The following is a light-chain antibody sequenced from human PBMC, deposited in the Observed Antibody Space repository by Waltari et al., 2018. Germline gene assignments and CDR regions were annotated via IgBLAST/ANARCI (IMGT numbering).Light chain of an antibody. Sequence: EIVMTQSPATLSVSPGERATLSCRASQSVSSNLAGYQQNPGQAPRPLIYGASTRATGIPARFSGSGSGTEFTLTISSLQSEDFAVYYCQQYNNWPPGLTFGGGTKVEIK. CDR3: QQYNNWPPGLT. J-gene: IGKJ4*01. V-gene: IGKV3-15*01. CDR2: GAS. CDR1: QSVSSN.